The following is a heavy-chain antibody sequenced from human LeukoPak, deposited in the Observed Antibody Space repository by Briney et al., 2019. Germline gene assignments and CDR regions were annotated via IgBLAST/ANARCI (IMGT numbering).Heavy chain of an antibody. D-gene: IGHD1-26*01. J-gene: IGHJ4*02. V-gene: IGHV4-59*12. Sequence: SETLSLTCTVSGGSISSYYWSWIRQPPGKGLEWIGYIYYSGSTNYNPSLKSRVTISVDTSKNQFSLKLSSVTAADTAVYYCARLKGELTEDYWGQGTLVTVSS. CDR3: ARLKGELTEDY. CDR1: GGSISSYY. CDR2: IYYSGST.